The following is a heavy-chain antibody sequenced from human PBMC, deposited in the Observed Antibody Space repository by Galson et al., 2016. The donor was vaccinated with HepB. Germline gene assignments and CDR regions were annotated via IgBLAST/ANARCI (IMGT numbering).Heavy chain of an antibody. D-gene: IGHD6-13*01. V-gene: IGHV3-33*01. CDR1: GSAFSRYG. CDR2: IWSDVSNK. J-gene: IGHJ4*02. Sequence: SLRLSCAASGSAFSRYGMHWVRQAPGKGLEWVALIWSDVSNKYYADSVKGRFTISRDNSKNTAYLQLNSLRAEDRAVYYCAREAGIAAAATYDYWGQGTLVTVSS. CDR3: AREAGIAAAATYDY.